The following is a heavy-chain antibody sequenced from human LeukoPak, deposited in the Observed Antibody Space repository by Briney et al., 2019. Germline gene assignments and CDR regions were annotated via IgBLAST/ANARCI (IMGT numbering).Heavy chain of an antibody. V-gene: IGHV3-23*01. D-gene: IGHD6-13*01. CDR2: ISGSGGSST. CDR3: AKGEQQLHPAYSFEY. Sequence: GGSLRLSCAASGFTFSSYAMSWVRQAPGKGLEWVSGISGSGGSSTYYTDSVKGRFTISRDNSKNTLYLQMNSLGAEDTAVYYCAKGEQQLHPAYSFEYWGQGTLVTVSS. J-gene: IGHJ4*02. CDR1: GFTFSSYA.